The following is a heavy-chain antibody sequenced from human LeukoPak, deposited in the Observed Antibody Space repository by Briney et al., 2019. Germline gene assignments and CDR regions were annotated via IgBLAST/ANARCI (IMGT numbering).Heavy chain of an antibody. CDR2: INPNSGGT. V-gene: IGHV1-2*02. J-gene: IGHJ6*02. D-gene: IGHD4-17*01. Sequence: GASVKVSCKASGYTFTGYYMHWVRQAPGQGLGWMGWINPNSGGTNYAQKFQGRVTMTRDTSISTAYMELSRLRSDDTAVYYCTRDYVTTNGMDVWGQGTTVTVSS. CDR3: TRDYVTTNGMDV. CDR1: GYTFTGYY.